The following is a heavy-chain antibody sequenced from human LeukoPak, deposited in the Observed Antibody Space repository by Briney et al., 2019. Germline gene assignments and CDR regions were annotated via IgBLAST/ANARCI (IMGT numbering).Heavy chain of an antibody. Sequence: SETLSLTCIVSGGSISSSYWSWIRQPPGKGLEWIGFIYYSGSTNYNPSLKSRVTISEDTSKNLFSLKLSSVTAADTAVYYCAKTNWGAFDIWGQGTMVTVSS. J-gene: IGHJ3*02. CDR3: AKTNWGAFDI. CDR1: GGSISSSY. V-gene: IGHV4-59*03. CDR2: IYYSGST. D-gene: IGHD7-27*01.